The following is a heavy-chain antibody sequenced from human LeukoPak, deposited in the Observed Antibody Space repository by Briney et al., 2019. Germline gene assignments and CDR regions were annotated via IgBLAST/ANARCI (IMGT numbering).Heavy chain of an antibody. Sequence: PGGPLRLSCAASGFTFSSYSMNWVRQAPGKGLEWVSVIYNTGSTYYADSVMGRFIISRDISKNTLYLQINGLRPDDTAVYYCATDPGLRWSFDYWGQGTLVTVSS. CDR2: IYNTGST. J-gene: IGHJ4*02. D-gene: IGHD4-23*01. CDR3: ATDPGLRWSFDY. CDR1: GFTFSSYS. V-gene: IGHV3-53*05.